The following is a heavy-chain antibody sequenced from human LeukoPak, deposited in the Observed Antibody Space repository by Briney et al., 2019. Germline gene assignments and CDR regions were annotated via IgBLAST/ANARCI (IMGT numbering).Heavy chain of an antibody. CDR2: ISYGGST. J-gene: IGHJ4*02. V-gene: IGHV4-39*01. D-gene: IGHD3-10*01. CDR1: GGSVSSTTYY. CDR3: ARSRYDSGTYALEE. Sequence: PSETLSLTCSVSGGSVSSTTYYWGWIRQPPGKGLEWIGSISYGGSTYYNPSLKSRLTISVDTSKNQSSLELSSVTAADTAVYFCARSRYDSGTYALEEWGQGTLVTVSS.